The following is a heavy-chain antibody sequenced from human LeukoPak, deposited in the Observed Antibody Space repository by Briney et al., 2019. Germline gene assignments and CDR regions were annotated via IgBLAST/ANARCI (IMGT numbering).Heavy chain of an antibody. CDR2: IYTSGST. J-gene: IGHJ3*02. V-gene: IGHV4-59*10. Sequence: SETLSLTCAVYGGSFSGYYWSWIRQPAGKGLEWIGRIYTSGSTNYNPSLKSRVTISVDTSKNQFSLKLSSVTAADTAVYYCARRRAQGSPSDSDAFDIWGQGTMVTVSS. CDR3: ARRRAQGSPSDSDAFDI. CDR1: GGSFSGYY.